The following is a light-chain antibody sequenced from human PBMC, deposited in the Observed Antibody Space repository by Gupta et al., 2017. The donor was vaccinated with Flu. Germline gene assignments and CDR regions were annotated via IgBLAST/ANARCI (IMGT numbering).Light chain of an antibody. CDR3: ATWDDSRNGLV. V-gene: IGLV1-44*01. Sequence: QSVLTQPPSASGTPGQRVSVSCSGSSSNIGGNAVNWYQHLPGMAPKLLIYSNNQRPSGVPDRFSASKSGTSASLAISGLQAEDEADYYCATWDDSRNGLVFGGGTKLTVL. J-gene: IGLJ2*01. CDR1: SSNIGGNA. CDR2: SNN.